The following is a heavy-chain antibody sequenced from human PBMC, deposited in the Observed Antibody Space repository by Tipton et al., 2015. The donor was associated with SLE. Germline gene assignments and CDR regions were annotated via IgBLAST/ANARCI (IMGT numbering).Heavy chain of an antibody. V-gene: IGHV4-34*01. Sequence: TLSLTCAVYGGSFSGYYWSWIRQPPGKGLEWIGEINHSGSTNYNPSLKSRVTISVDTSKNQFSLKLSSVTAADTAVYYCARGPRYLDYWGQGTLVTVSS. CDR3: ARGPRYLDY. J-gene: IGHJ4*02. CDR2: INHSGST. CDR1: GGSFSGYY.